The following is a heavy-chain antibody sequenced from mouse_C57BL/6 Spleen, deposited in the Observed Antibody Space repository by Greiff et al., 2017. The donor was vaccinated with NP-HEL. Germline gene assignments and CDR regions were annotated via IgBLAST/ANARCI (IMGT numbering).Heavy chain of an antibody. J-gene: IGHJ2*01. D-gene: IGHD2-5*01. CDR2: IDPETGGT. CDR1: GYTFTDYE. V-gene: IGHV1-15*01. Sequence: VQLQQSGAELVRPGASVTLSCKASGYTFTDYEMHWVKQTPVHGLEWIGAIDPETGGTAYNQKFKGKAILTADKSSSTAYMELRSLTSEDSAVYYCTRGSYSNPVVYFDYWGQGTTLTVSS. CDR3: TRGSYSNPVVYFDY.